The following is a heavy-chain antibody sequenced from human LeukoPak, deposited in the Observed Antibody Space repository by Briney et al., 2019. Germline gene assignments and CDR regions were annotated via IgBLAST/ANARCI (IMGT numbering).Heavy chain of an antibody. Sequence: SGPTLVKPTQTLTPTCTFSGFSLSTSGVGVGWIRQPPGKALEWLALIYWDDDKRYSPSLKSRLTITKDTSKNQVVLTMTNMDPVDTATYYCAHSGYSRTPGVFDYWGQGTLVTVSS. CDR1: GFSLSTSGVG. V-gene: IGHV2-5*02. CDR2: IYWDDDK. J-gene: IGHJ4*02. CDR3: AHSGYSRTPGVFDY. D-gene: IGHD5-12*01.